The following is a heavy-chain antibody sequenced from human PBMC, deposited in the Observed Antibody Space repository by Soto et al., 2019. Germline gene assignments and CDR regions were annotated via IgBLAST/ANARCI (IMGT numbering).Heavy chain of an antibody. CDR2: IIPIFGTA. V-gene: IGHV1-69*14. D-gene: IGHD3-22*01. Sequence: QVQLVQSGAEVKKPGSSVKVSCKASGGTFSRYAISWVRQAPGHGLEWMGGIIPIFGTANYAQKFQGRVTITADKSTSTAYMELSSLRSEDTAVYCCARPIQYYYYSSGQSVWFDTWGQGTLVTVSS. CDR1: GGTFSRYA. CDR3: ARPIQYYYYSSGQSVWFDT. J-gene: IGHJ5*02.